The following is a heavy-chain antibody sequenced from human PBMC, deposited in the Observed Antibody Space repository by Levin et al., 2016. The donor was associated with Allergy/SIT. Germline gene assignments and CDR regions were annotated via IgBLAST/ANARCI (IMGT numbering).Heavy chain of an antibody. J-gene: IGHJ4*02. CDR2: ISGSGGST. V-gene: IGHV3-23*01. CDR1: GFTFSSYA. CDR3: AKVDQVVQYFDY. Sequence: GGSLRLSCAASGFTFSSYAMSWVRQAPGKGLEWVSAISGSGGSTYYADSVKGRFTISRDNSKNTLYVHINSLRADDTAVYYCAKVDQVVQYFDYWGQGTLVTVSS. D-gene: IGHD1-1*01.